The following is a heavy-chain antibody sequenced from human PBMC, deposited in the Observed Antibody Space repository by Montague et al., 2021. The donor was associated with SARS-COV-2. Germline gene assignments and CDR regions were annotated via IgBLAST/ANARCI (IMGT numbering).Heavy chain of an antibody. CDR2: IWYDGSKN. Sequence: SRRLSCAASGFTFSSYGMHWVRQAPGKGLEWVAIIWYDGSKNYYADSVKGRFTISRDNSKNTLYLQMNTLRAEDTAVYYCARDSSSGSDWYYYYGMDVWGQGTTGTDSS. J-gene: IGHJ6*02. CDR1: GFTFSSYG. CDR3: ARDSSSGSDWYYYYGMDV. D-gene: IGHD6-13*01. V-gene: IGHV3-33*01.